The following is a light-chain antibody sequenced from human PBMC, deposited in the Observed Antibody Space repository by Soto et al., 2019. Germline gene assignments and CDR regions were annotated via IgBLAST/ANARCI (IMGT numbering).Light chain of an antibody. Sequence: EIVMTQSPATLSVSPGERATLSCRASQGVSSNLAWYQQKPGQAPRLLIYGASTRATGIPARFSGSGSGTEFTHTVSSLQSEDFAVYYCQQYSHWPETCGQGTKVEIK. J-gene: IGKJ1*01. V-gene: IGKV3-15*01. CDR1: QGVSSN. CDR2: GAS. CDR3: QQYSHWPET.